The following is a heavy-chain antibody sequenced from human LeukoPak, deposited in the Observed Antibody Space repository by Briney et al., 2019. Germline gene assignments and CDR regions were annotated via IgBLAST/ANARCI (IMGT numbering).Heavy chain of an antibody. J-gene: IGHJ5*02. V-gene: IGHV3-48*03. CDR2: ISSSGSTI. CDR1: GFTFSSYE. CDR3: ARDLGEASYYYDSTPGGWFDP. D-gene: IGHD3-22*01. Sequence: GGSLRLSCAASGFTFSSYEMNWLRQAPGKGLEWVSYISSSGSTIYYADSVKGRFTISRDNAKNTLYLQMNSLRAEDTAVYYCARDLGEASYYYDSTPGGWFDPWGQGTLVTVSS.